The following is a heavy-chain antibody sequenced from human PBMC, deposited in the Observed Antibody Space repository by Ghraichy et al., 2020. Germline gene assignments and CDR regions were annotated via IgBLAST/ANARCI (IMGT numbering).Heavy chain of an antibody. Sequence: GGSLRLSCTVSGFTFSSYGMHWVRQAPGKGLEWVAVIYDNGSNKYYADSVKGRFTISRDNSKNTLYLQMNSLRGEDTAVYYCAKEYTSRYFDCGSWGQGTLVTVSS. D-gene: IGHD3-9*01. CDR3: AKEYTSRYFDCGS. J-gene: IGHJ5*02. CDR1: GFTFSSYG. V-gene: IGHV3-30*18. CDR2: IYDNGSNK.